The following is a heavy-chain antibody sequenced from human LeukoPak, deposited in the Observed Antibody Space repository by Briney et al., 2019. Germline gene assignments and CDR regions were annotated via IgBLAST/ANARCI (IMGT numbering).Heavy chain of an antibody. CDR2: IYYSGST. Sequence: PSETLSLTCTVSGASFSSSTYYWGWIRQPPGKGLEWIGSIYYSGSTYYNPSLKSRVTMSVDTSKNQFSLKLSSVTAADTAVYYCARYAGGIAAAGTRPFDYWGQGTLVTVSS. CDR1: GASFSSSTYY. D-gene: IGHD6-13*01. CDR3: ARYAGGIAAAGTRPFDY. J-gene: IGHJ4*02. V-gene: IGHV4-39*01.